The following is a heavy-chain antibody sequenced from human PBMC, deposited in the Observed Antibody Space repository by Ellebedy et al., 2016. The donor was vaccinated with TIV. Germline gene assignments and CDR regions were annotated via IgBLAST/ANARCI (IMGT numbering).Heavy chain of an antibody. CDR1: GGSINGYY. CDR2: IYNTATT. Sequence: MPGGSLRLSCAVSGGSINGYYWSWIRQSPGKGLEWIGYIYNTATTKYHPSLNSRVTMSVDTSKNHLFLELNSVTATDTAVYYCARHRFYNFWGLSYTAPYAMDVWGQGTSVIVSS. CDR3: ARHRFYNFWGLSYTAPYAMDV. J-gene: IGHJ6*02. V-gene: IGHV4-59*08. D-gene: IGHD3-3*01.